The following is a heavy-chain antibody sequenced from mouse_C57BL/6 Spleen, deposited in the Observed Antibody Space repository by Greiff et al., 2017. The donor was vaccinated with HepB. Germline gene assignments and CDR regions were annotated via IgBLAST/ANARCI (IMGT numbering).Heavy chain of an antibody. V-gene: IGHV1-69*01. D-gene: IGHD4-1*01. CDR1: GYTFTSYW. CDR2: IDPSDSYT. Sequence: VQLQQPGAELVMPGASVKLSCKASGYTFTSYWMHWVKQRPGQGLEWIGEIDPSDSYTNYNQKFKGKSTLTVDKSSSTAYMQLSSLTSEDSAVYYCARRGWDDFDYWGQGTTLTVSS. J-gene: IGHJ2*01. CDR3: ARRGWDDFDY.